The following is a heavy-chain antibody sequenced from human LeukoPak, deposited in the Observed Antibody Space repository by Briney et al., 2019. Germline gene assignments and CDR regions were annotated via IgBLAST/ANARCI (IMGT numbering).Heavy chain of an antibody. CDR2: INHSGST. CDR1: GGSFSGYY. J-gene: IGHJ4*02. V-gene: IGHV4-34*01. CDR3: ARGRRFLEWNRWNDY. D-gene: IGHD3-3*01. Sequence: SETLSLTCAVYGGSFSGYYWSWIRQPPGKGLEWIGEINHSGSTNYNPSLKSRVTISVDTSKNQFSLKLSSVTAADTAVYYCARGRRFLEWNRWNDYWGQGTLLTVSS.